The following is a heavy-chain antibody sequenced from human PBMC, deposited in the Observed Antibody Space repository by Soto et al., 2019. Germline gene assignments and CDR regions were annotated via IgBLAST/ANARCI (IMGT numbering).Heavy chain of an antibody. J-gene: IGHJ6*02. V-gene: IGHV3-33*01. CDR1: GFTFSSYG. D-gene: IGHD3-9*01. Sequence: GGSLRLSCAASGFTFSSYGMHWVRQAPGKGLEWVAVIWYDGSNKYYADSVKGRFTIFRDNSKNTLYLQMNSLRAEDTAVYYCARDILTGYYYYGMDVWGQGTTVTVSS. CDR2: IWYDGSNK. CDR3: ARDILTGYYYYGMDV.